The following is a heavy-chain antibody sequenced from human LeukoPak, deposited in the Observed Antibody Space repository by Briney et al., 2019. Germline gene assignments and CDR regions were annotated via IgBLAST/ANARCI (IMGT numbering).Heavy chain of an antibody. CDR1: GYTFTGYY. V-gene: IGHV1-2*02. J-gene: IGHJ4*02. CDR2: INPNSGGT. CDR3: ARGLGEYCSGGSCYFDY. Sequence: ASVKVSCKASGYTFTGYYMHWVRQAPGQGLEWMGWINPNSGGTNYAQKFQGRVTMTRDTSISTAYMELSRLRSDDTAVYYCARGLGEYCSGGSCYFDYWGQGTLVTVSS. D-gene: IGHD2-15*01.